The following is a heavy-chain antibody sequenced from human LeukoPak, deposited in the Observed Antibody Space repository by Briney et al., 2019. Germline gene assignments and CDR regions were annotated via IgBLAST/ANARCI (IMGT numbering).Heavy chain of an antibody. J-gene: IGHJ4*02. CDR3: AKFAVVVVAATHFDY. CDR2: ISGSGGST. CDR1: GFTFSSYA. D-gene: IGHD2-15*01. V-gene: IGHV3-23*01. Sequence: GGSLRLSCAASGFTFSSYAMSWVRQAPGKGLEWVSAISGSGGSTYYADSVKGGFTISRDNSKNTLYLQMNSLRAEDTAVYYCAKFAVVVVAATHFDYWGQGTLVTVSS.